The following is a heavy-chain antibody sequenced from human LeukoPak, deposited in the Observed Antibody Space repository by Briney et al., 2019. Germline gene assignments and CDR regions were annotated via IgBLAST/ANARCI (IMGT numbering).Heavy chain of an antibody. CDR2: ISGSGSST. V-gene: IGHV3-23*01. D-gene: IGHD3-22*01. Sequence: QPGGSLRLSCAASGFTFSSYAMSWVRQAPGKGLEWVSGISGSGSSTYYADSVKGRFAISRDNSRNTLNLQMNSLRAEDTAVYYCAKVYYDSSGYYYEFDAFDIWGQGTMVTVSS. CDR1: GFTFSSYA. J-gene: IGHJ3*02. CDR3: AKVYYDSSGYYYEFDAFDI.